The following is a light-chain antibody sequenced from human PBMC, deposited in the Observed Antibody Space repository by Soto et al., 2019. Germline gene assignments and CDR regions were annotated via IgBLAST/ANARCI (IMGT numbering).Light chain of an antibody. CDR3: AAWDDSLSDPV. CDR1: SSNIGTNY. CDR2: RND. J-gene: IGLJ3*02. V-gene: IGLV1-47*01. Sequence: QSVLTQPPSASETPGQRVTISCSGSSSNIGTNYVYWYQQLAGTAPKLLIHRNDQRPSGVPDRFSGSKSGTSASLAISGLRPEDEADYYCAAWDDSLSDPVFGGGTKLTVL.